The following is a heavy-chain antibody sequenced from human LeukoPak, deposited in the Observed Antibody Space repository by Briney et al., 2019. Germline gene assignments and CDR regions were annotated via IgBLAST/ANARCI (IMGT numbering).Heavy chain of an antibody. Sequence: GGSLRLPCVVSGFTFSTYWMHWVRQAPGKGPVWVSRVDADGSTTIYADSVKGRFTISRDNGINTVYLQMNSLRAEDTAVYYCARGFDGYPFGWWFDPWGQGTLVTVSS. CDR1: GFTFSTYW. J-gene: IGHJ5*02. D-gene: IGHD5-24*01. V-gene: IGHV3-74*01. CDR3: ARGFDGYPFGWWFDP. CDR2: VDADGSTT.